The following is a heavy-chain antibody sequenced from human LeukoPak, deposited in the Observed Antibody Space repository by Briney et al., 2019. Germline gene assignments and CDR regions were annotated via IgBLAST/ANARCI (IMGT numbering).Heavy chain of an antibody. J-gene: IGHJ5*02. CDR3: AFGDYVGPPWFDP. CDR2: IYSGGST. D-gene: IGHD4-17*01. Sequence: GGSLRLSCAASGFTFSSYAMSWVRQAPGKGLEWVSVIYSGGSTYYADSVKGRFTISRDNSKNTLYLQMNSLRAEDTAVYYCAFGDYVGPPWFDPWGQGTLVTVSS. V-gene: IGHV3-66*01. CDR1: GFTFSSYA.